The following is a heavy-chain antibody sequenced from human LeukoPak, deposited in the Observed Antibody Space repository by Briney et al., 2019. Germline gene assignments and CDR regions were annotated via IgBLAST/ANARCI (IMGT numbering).Heavy chain of an antibody. J-gene: IGHJ3*02. CDR1: GFTFDDYA. Sequence: GGSLRLSCAASGFTFDDYAMHWVRQAPGKGLEWVSGISWNSGSIGYADSVKGRFTISRDNAKNSLYLQMNSLRAEDTALYYCAKDTGFLEWLYPSSAFDIWGQGTMVTVSS. CDR2: ISWNSGSI. CDR3: AKDTGFLEWLYPSSAFDI. V-gene: IGHV3-9*01. D-gene: IGHD3-3*01.